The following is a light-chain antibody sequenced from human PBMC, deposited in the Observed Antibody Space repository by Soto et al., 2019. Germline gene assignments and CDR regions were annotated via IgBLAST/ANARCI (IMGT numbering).Light chain of an antibody. Sequence: DIQMTRSPSSGSASVGDRGAITCRASQGIGTWLAWYQKKPGRAPKPRIYDASNLQSGVPSRFSGRGSGTDFTLTITSLQPEDFATYYCQQANSFPLTFGGGTKVDIK. CDR2: DAS. V-gene: IGKV1-12*01. J-gene: IGKJ4*01. CDR3: QQANSFPLT. CDR1: QGIGTW.